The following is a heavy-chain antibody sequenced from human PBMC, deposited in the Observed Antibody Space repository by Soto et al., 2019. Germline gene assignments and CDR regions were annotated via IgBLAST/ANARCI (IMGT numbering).Heavy chain of an antibody. D-gene: IGHD3-3*01. CDR3: ARDRDPYDFWSGYYPSGAPDY. CDR1: GFTFSSYA. Sequence: VQLVESGGGLVQPGGSLRLSCAASGFTFSSYAMHWVRQAPGKGLEWVAVISYDGSNKYYADSVKGRFTISRDNSKNTLYLQMNSLRAEDTAVYYCARDRDPYDFWSGYYPSGAPDYWGQGTLVTVSS. J-gene: IGHJ4*02. V-gene: IGHV3-30-3*01. CDR2: ISYDGSNK.